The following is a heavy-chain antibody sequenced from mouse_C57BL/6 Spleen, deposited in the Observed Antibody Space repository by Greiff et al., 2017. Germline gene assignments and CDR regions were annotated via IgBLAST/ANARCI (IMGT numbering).Heavy chain of an antibody. CDR1: GYTFTSYW. Sequence: QVQLQQPGAELVKPGASVKLSCKASGYTFTSYWMHWVKQRPGQGLEWIGSIHPTDSDTNYNQKFKGKATLTVGKSSSTAYMQLSSLTSEDSAVYYCAIDGGENMDYWGQGTTVTVSS. D-gene: IGHD2-3*01. V-gene: IGHV1-74*01. CDR3: AIDGGENMDY. J-gene: IGHJ2*01. CDR2: IHPTDSDT.